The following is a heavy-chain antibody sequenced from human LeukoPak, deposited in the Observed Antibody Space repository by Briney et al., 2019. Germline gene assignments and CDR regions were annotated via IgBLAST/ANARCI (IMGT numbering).Heavy chain of an antibody. Sequence: SETLSLTCAVSGGPITRGSYYWTWFPQPAGKALEWIGHVFTSGNTNYIPSLKGRVTISIETYKSQFSLNLNSVTAADTAVYYCARGTGSLFYWGHGILVTVSS. CDR3: ARGTGSLFY. J-gene: IGHJ4*01. V-gene: IGHV4-61*09. D-gene: IGHD3-10*01. CDR2: VFTSGNT. CDR1: GGPITRGSYY.